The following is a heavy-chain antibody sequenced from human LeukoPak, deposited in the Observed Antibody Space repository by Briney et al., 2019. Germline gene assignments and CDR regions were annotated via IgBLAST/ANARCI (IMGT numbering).Heavy chain of an antibody. D-gene: IGHD1-7*01. CDR2: IYVNGDT. CDR3: AKTARTFAS. J-gene: IGHJ1*01. CDR1: GDSISSSY. Sequence: SETLSLTCTVSGDSISSSYWSWIRQAPGKGLECIGFIYVNGDTNYNPSLKGRATLSLDTSKNQFSLRLTSVTAADTAVYYCAKTARTFASWSPGTLVTVSS. V-gene: IGHV4-4*09.